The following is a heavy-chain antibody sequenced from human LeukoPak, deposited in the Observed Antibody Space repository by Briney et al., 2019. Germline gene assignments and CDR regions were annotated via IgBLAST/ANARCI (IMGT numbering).Heavy chain of an antibody. D-gene: IGHD4-17*01. Sequence: PGGSLRLSCAASGFTFSSYAMSWVRQAPGKGPEWVSAISGSGSSTYYADSVKGRFTISRDSSKNALYLQTNSLRAEDTAVYYCAKVGMTTVTTGPKYFDYWGQGTLVTVSS. CDR3: AKVGMTTVTTGPKYFDY. CDR2: ISGSGSST. CDR1: GFTFSSYA. J-gene: IGHJ4*02. V-gene: IGHV3-23*01.